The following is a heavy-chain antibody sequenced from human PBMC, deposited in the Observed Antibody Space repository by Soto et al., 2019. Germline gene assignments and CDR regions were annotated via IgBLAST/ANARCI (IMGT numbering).Heavy chain of an antibody. CDR2: INAGNGNT. CDR1: GYTFTSYA. V-gene: IGHV1-3*01. D-gene: IGHD6-19*01. J-gene: IGHJ4*02. Sequence: QVQLVQSGAEVKKPGASVKVSCKASGYTFTSYAMHWVRQAPGQRLEWMGWINAGNGNTKYSQKFQGRVTITRDTSASTAYRELSSLRSEDTAVYYCARGAVAGRINWGQGTLVTVSS. CDR3: ARGAVAGRIN.